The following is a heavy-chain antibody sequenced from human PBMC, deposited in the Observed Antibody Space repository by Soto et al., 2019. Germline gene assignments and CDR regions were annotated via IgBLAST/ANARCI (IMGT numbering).Heavy chain of an antibody. Sequence: GESLKISCKGSGYSFTSYWISWVRQMPGKGLEWMGRIDPSDSYTNYSPSFQGHVTISADKSISTAYLQWSGLKASDTAMYYCAASRAAAGMEFYYYYGMDVWGQGTTVTVSS. V-gene: IGHV5-10-1*01. D-gene: IGHD6-13*01. CDR2: IDPSDSYT. CDR3: AASRAAAGMEFYYYYGMDV. CDR1: GYSFTSYW. J-gene: IGHJ6*02.